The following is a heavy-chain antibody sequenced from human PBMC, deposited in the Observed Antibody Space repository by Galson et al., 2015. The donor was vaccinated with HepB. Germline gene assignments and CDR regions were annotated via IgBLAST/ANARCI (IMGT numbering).Heavy chain of an antibody. CDR1: GFTFSSYG. J-gene: IGHJ5*02. CDR2: IRYDGSNK. D-gene: IGHD3-10*01. V-gene: IGHV3-30*02. Sequence: SLRLSCAASGFTFSSYGMHWVRQAPGKGLEWVAFIRYDGSNKYYADSVKGRFTISRDNSKNTLYLQMNSLRAEDTAVYYCTSLIPRITMVRGVPLLNNWFDPWGQGTLVTVSS. CDR3: TSLIPRITMVRGVPLLNNWFDP.